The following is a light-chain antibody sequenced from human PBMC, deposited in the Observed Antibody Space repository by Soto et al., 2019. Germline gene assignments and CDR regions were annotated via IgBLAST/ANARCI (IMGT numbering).Light chain of an antibody. Sequence: DIQMTQSLTTLSASVGDRVIVTYRASQSITRWFAWYQQKPGKAPKVLIYDDSILESGVPSRFSGSGSGTEFTLTISSLHPDDFATYYCQQYHSYPWTFGQGTKLEIK. CDR2: DDS. CDR3: QQYHSYPWT. CDR1: QSITRW. J-gene: IGKJ2*02. V-gene: IGKV1-5*01.